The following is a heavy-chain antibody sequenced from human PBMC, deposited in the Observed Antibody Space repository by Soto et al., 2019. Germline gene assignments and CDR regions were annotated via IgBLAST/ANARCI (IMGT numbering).Heavy chain of an antibody. V-gene: IGHV4-31*03. D-gene: IGHD5-12*01. CDR3: ARDQKQRWLQQNAFDI. Sequence: SETLSLTCTVSGGSISSGGYYWSWIRQHPGKGLEWIGYIYYSGSTYYNPSLKSRVTISVDTSKNQFSLKLSSVTAADTAAYYCARDQKQRWLQQNAFDIWGQGTMVTVSS. CDR2: IYYSGST. J-gene: IGHJ3*02. CDR1: GGSISSGGYY.